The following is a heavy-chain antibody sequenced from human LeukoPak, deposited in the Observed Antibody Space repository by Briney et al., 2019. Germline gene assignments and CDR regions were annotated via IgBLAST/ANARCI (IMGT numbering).Heavy chain of an antibody. CDR2: MYYGGST. CDR3: ARDRGSITMIVDTS. J-gene: IGHJ4*02. V-gene: IGHV4-39*07. D-gene: IGHD3-22*01. CDR1: GGSLSSSDYH. Sequence: SETLSLTCTVSGGSLSSSDYHWGWIRQPPGKGLEWIGSMYYGGSTYYNPSLKSRVTISVDTSKNQFSLKLSSVTAADTAVYFCARDRGSITMIVDTSWGQGTLVAVSS.